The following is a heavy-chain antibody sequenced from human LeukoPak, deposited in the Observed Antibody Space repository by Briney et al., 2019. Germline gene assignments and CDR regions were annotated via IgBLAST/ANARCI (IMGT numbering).Heavy chain of an antibody. CDR3: ARVGNYPYYYYYMDV. V-gene: IGHV3-23*01. CDR1: GFTFSSYG. Sequence: GGSLRLSCAASGFTFSSYGMSWVRQAPGKGLEWVSAISGSGGSTYYADSVKGRFTISRDNAKNSLYLQMNSLRAEDTAVYYCARVGNYPYYYYYMDVWGKGTTVTISS. J-gene: IGHJ6*03. CDR2: ISGSGGST. D-gene: IGHD4-11*01.